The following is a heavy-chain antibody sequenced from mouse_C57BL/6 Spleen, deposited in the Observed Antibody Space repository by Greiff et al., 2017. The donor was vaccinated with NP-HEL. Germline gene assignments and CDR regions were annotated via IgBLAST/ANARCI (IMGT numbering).Heavy chain of an antibody. CDR3: ARLTGGFAY. V-gene: IGHV5-4*01. Sequence: VQLVESGGGLVKPGGSLKLSCAASGFTFSSYAMSWVRQTPEKRLEWVATISDGGSYTYYPDNVKGRFTISRDNAKNNPYLQMSHLKSEDTAMYYCARLTGGFAYWGQGTLVTVSA. D-gene: IGHD4-1*01. J-gene: IGHJ3*01. CDR2: ISDGGSYT. CDR1: GFTFSSYA.